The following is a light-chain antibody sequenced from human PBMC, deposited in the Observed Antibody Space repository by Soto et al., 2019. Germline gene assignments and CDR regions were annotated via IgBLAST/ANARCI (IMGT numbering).Light chain of an antibody. V-gene: IGLV2-23*01. Sequence: QSALAQPASVSGSPGQSITISCTGTSDDVGAYNSVSWYQQLPHKAPQVILYKGTQRPSGVSSRFSGSTSGNAASLTISGLQADDEAEYSCCSSAPESTYVFGTGTKVTVL. CDR3: CSSAPESTYV. CDR2: KGT. CDR1: SDDVGAYNS. J-gene: IGLJ1*01.